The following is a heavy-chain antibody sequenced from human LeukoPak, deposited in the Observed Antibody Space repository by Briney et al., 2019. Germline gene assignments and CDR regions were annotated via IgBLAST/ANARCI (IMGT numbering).Heavy chain of an antibody. D-gene: IGHD6-13*01. CDR3: ASSIAAAGTWYFQH. CDR2: IIPIFGTA. Sequence: SVTVSCKASGGTFSSYAISWVRQAPGQGLEWMGGIIPIFGTANYAQKFQGRVTITADESTSTAYMELSSLRSEDTAVYYCASSIAAAGTWYFQHWGQGTLVTVSS. J-gene: IGHJ1*01. V-gene: IGHV1-69*13. CDR1: GGTFSSYA.